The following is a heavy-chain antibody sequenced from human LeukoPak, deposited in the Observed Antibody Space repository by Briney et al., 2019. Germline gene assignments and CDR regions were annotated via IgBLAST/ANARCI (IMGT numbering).Heavy chain of an antibody. J-gene: IGHJ4*02. Sequence: SETLSLTCTVSGGSISSYYWSWIRQPAGKGLEWIGYIYYSGSTNYNPSLKSRVTISVDTSKNQFSLKLSSVTAADTAVYYCARGRDYYDSSGYYYYFDYWGQGTLVTVSS. CDR2: IYYSGST. CDR1: GGSISSYY. D-gene: IGHD3-22*01. CDR3: ARGRDYYDSSGYYYYFDY. V-gene: IGHV4-59*01.